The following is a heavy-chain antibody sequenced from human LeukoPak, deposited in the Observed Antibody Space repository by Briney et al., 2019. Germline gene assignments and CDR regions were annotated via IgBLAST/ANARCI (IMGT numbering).Heavy chain of an antibody. J-gene: IGHJ5*02. CDR1: GYTFTAYW. CDR2: INPNSGGA. CDR3: ARGGGRSYYTLEP. D-gene: IGHD3-10*01. V-gene: IGHV1-2*02. Sequence: ASVKVSCTTSGYTFTAYWIHWVRQAPGQGLEWMGWINPNSGGALFAERLQGRVSMTTDTSIATVHMELSGVTSDDTAVYYCARGGGRSYYTLEPWGQGTLVAVSS.